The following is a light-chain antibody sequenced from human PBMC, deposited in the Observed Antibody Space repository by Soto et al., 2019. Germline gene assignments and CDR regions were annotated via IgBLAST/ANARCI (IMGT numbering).Light chain of an antibody. CDR3: QQYKTYWT. CDR1: QSVSSW. V-gene: IGKV1-5*03. J-gene: IGKJ1*01. CDR2: KAS. Sequence: DIQMTQAPSTLSASVLYRVSITCRASQSVSSWLAWFQQKPGKAPKLLIYKASSLQSGVSSRFSGGGSGTEFTLTISSLQPDDFATYYCQQYKTYWTFGPGTKVDI.